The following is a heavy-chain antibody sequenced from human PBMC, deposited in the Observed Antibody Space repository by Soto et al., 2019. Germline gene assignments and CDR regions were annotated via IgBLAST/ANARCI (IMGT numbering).Heavy chain of an antibody. CDR1: GGSINSGGYY. V-gene: IGHV4-31*01. D-gene: IGHD3-10*01. CDR2: IYNSGST. J-gene: IGHJ4*02. Sequence: QVQLQESGPGLVKPSQTLSLTCTVSGGSINSGGYYWSWIRQHPGKGLEWIGYIYNSGSTYYTPSLQREFPLPLDTSKTQFSLKPTTVTAADTAVYCCARGTPMVRGVIHTPYFDYWGQGTLVTVSS. CDR3: ARGTPMVRGVIHTPYFDY.